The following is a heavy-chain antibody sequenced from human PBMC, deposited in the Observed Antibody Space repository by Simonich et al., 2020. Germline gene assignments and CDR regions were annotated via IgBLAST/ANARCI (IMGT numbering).Heavy chain of an antibody. V-gene: IGHV3-15*01. CDR2: IKSKTDGGTT. J-gene: IGHJ3*02. D-gene: IGHD6-13*01. CDR3: AKDRASIAAADAFDI. Sequence: EVQLVESGGGLVKPGGSLRLSCAASGFTFSNAWMSWVRQAPGKGREGVGSIKSKTDGGTTDYAAPVKGRFTISRDESKNTLYLQMNSLKTEDTAVYYCAKDRASIAAADAFDIWGQGTMVTVSS. CDR1: GFTFSNAW.